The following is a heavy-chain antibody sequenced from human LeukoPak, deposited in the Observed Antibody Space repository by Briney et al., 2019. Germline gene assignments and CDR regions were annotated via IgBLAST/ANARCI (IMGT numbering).Heavy chain of an antibody. J-gene: IGHJ4*02. D-gene: IGHD2-2*01. CDR2: IWYDGSNK. V-gene: IGHV3-33*06. CDR3: AKDLGYCSSTSCQSSFDY. CDR1: GFTFSSYG. Sequence: GGSLRLSCAASGFTFSSYGMHWVRQAPGKGLEWVAVIWYDGSNKYYADSVKGRFTISRDNSKNTLYLQMNSLRAEDTAVYYCAKDLGYCSSTSCQSSFDYWGQGTLVTVSS.